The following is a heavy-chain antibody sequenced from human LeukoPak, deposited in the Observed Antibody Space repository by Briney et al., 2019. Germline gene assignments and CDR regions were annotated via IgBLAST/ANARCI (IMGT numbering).Heavy chain of an antibody. CDR3: ARVGDTSGWDY. Sequence: SETLSLTCTVSGGSISSSTNYRGWIRQPPGTGLQWVGSIDHSGSTYYNPSLNSRVTISVDTSKNQFSLRLTSVTAADTAVYYCARVGDTSGWDYWGQGTLVTVSS. J-gene: IGHJ4*02. CDR1: GGSISSSTNY. V-gene: IGHV4-39*01. D-gene: IGHD6-19*01. CDR2: IDHSGST.